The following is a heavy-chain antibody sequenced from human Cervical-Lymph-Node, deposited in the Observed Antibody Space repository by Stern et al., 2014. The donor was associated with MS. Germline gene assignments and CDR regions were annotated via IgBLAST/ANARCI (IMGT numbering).Heavy chain of an antibody. CDR2: IYYSGRT. D-gene: IGHD6-13*01. CDR3: ARDSSDTWYGPIDS. Sequence: QLQESGPGLVKPSETLSLTCTVSGGSIINYYWSWIRQSPGKGLEWIGYIYYSGRTNYNPSLKSRVTISVDTSKNQFSLMLTSVTAADTAVYYCARDSSDTWYGPIDSWGQGTLVTVSS. V-gene: IGHV4-59*01. J-gene: IGHJ4*02. CDR1: GGSIINYY.